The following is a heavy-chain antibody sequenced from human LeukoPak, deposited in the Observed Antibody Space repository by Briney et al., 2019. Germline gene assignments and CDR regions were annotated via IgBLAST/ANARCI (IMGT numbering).Heavy chain of an antibody. D-gene: IGHD6-13*01. CDR3: AITSFSSSWSLDY. CDR2: IYSGGST. V-gene: IGHV3-66*01. Sequence: QAGGSLRLSCAASGFTFSSYAMHWVRQAPGKGLEWVSVIYSGGSTYYADSVKGRFTISRDNSKNTLYLQMNSLRAEDTAVYYCAITSFSSSWSLDYWGQGTLVTVSS. CDR1: GFTFSSYA. J-gene: IGHJ4*02.